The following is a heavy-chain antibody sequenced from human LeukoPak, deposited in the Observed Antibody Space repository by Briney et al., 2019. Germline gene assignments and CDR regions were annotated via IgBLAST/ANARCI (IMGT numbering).Heavy chain of an antibody. CDR2: INPNTDDT. V-gene: IGHV1-2*02. CDR1: GYTFTGYY. CDR3: ARGGSDYGDYGGY. D-gene: IGHD4-17*01. J-gene: IGHJ4*02. Sequence: VASVKVSCEASGYTFTGYYVHWVRQAPGQGLEWMGCINPNTDDTNYAQKFQGRVTMTRDTSISTAYMELSRLRSDDTAVYYCARGGSDYGDYGGYWGQGTLVTVSS.